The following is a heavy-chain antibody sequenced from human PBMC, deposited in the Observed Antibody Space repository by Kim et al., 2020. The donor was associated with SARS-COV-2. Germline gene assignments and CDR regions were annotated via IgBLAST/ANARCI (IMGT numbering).Heavy chain of an antibody. J-gene: IGHJ4*02. D-gene: IGHD3-16*01. CDR1: GYTFTNYA. V-gene: IGHV1-3*01. Sequence: ASVKVSCKASGYTFTNYAIHWVRQAPGQRLEWMGWINAGNGNTKYSQKFQVRVTITRDTSASTAYMELSSLRSEDTAVYYCARGIAPNDYVDYVWGVDFWGQGTLVAVSS. CDR3: ARGIAPNDYVDYVWGVDF. CDR2: INAGNGNT.